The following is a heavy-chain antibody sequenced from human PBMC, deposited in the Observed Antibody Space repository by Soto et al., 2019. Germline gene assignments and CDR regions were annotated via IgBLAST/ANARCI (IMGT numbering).Heavy chain of an antibody. J-gene: IGHJ3*02. CDR2: ISGSGGST. D-gene: IGHD3-9*01. CDR3: ATDTSPWGILTGFDAFDI. V-gene: IGHV3-23*01. CDR1: GFTFSSYA. Sequence: GGSLRLSCAASGFTFSSYAMSWVRQAPGKGLEWVSAISGSGGSTYYADSVKGRFTISRDNSKNTLYLQMNSLRAEDTAVYYCATDTSPWGILTGFDAFDIWGQGTMVTVSS.